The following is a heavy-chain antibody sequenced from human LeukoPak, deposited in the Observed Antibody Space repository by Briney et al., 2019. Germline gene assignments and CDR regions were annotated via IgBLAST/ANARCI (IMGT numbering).Heavy chain of an antibody. Sequence: GGSLRLSCAASGFTFSDYYMSWIRQAPGKGLEWVSYISSSRSTIYYADSVKGRFTISRDNAKNSLYLRMNSLRAEDTAVYYCARDLSFTYYYDSSGLNPFDYWGQGTLVTVSS. D-gene: IGHD3-22*01. CDR1: GFTFSDYY. V-gene: IGHV3-11*04. CDR2: ISSSRSTI. J-gene: IGHJ4*02. CDR3: ARDLSFTYYYDSSGLNPFDY.